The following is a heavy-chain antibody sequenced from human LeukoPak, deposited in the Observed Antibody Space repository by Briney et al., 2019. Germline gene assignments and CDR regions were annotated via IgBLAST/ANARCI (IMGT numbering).Heavy chain of an antibody. D-gene: IGHD2-2*01. V-gene: IGHV4-34*01. CDR2: INHSGST. Sequence: PSETLSLTCAVYGGSFSGYYWSWIRQPPGKGLEWIGEINHSGSTNYNPSLKSRVTISVDTSKNQFSLKLSSVTAADTAVYYCARVPARARYCSSTSCYSGRVPPAGGMDVWGQGTTVTVSS. J-gene: IGHJ6*02. CDR1: GGSFSGYY. CDR3: ARVPARARYCSSTSCYSGRVPPAGGMDV.